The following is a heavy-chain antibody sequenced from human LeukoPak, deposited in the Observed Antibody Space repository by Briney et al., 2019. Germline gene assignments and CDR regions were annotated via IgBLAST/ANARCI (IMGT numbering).Heavy chain of an antibody. V-gene: IGHV4-39*01. CDR1: GGSISNSNYY. D-gene: IGHD2-15*01. Sequence: SETLSLTCTVPGGSISNSNYYWGWIRQPPGKGLEWIASIFSGGNPYYNPSLKSRVTISVDTSKNQFSLKLSSVTAADTAVYYCARERIQLDPWGQGTLVTVSS. CDR3: ARERIQLDP. J-gene: IGHJ5*02. CDR2: IFSGGNP.